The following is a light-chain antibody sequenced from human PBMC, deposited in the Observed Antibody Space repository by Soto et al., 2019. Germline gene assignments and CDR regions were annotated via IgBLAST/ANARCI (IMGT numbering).Light chain of an antibody. Sequence: DLPLTQSPSFLSASVGDRVTITCRASQGIGSYLGWYQQAPGKAPKLLIYGASTLQSGVPSRFSGSGSGTEFTLTTSSLQPEDVATYFCQQLNTYPAFCGGTKVEI. CDR2: GAS. CDR3: QQLNTYPA. V-gene: IGKV1-9*01. J-gene: IGKJ4*01. CDR1: QGIGSY.